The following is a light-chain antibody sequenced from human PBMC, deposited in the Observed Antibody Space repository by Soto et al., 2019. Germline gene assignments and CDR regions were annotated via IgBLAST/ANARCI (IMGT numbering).Light chain of an antibody. V-gene: IGKV3-15*01. CDR1: QTISSN. CDR3: QLQKT. CDR2: GAS. Sequence: ETVMTQSPATLSVSPGERATLSCRASQTISSNLAWYQQKPGQAPRLLIYGASTRATGIPARFSGSGSGTEFTLTISSLQSEDFAVYYCQLQKTFGQGTKVDIK. J-gene: IGKJ1*01.